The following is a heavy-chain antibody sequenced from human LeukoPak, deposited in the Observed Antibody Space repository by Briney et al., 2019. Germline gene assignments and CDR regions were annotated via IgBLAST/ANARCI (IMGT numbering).Heavy chain of an antibody. CDR2: IYYSGST. V-gene: IGHV4-39*07. D-gene: IGHD3-10*01. CDR3: ARINMVRGVIADY. J-gene: IGHJ4*02. Sequence: PSETLSLTCTVSGGSISSSSYYWGWIRQPPGKGLEWIGSIYYSGSTYYNPSLKSRVTISVDTSKNQFSLKLSSVTAADTAVYYCARINMVRGVIADYWGQGTLVTVSS. CDR1: GGSISSSSYY.